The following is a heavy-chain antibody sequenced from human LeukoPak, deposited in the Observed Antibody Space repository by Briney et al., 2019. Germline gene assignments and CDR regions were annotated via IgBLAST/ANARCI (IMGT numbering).Heavy chain of an antibody. V-gene: IGHV1-8*03. J-gene: IGHJ5*02. CDR2: MNPNSGNT. D-gene: IGHD2-2*01. Sequence: VASVKVSCKASGYTFTSYDISWVRQATGQGLEWMGWMNPNSGNTGYAQKFQGRVTITRNTSISTAYMELSSLRSEDTAVYYCARNNGAVPAFLFDPWGQGTLVTASS. CDR1: GYTFTSYD. CDR3: ARNNGAVPAFLFDP.